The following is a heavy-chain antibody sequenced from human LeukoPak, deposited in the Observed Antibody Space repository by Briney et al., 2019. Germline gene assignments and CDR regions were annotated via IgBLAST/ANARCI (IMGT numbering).Heavy chain of an antibody. CDR1: GFRFSSQW. V-gene: IGHV3-7*01. CDR3: ADLGTSD. D-gene: IGHD1-7*01. Sequence: PGGSLRLSCAVSGFRFSSQWMTWVRQAPGTGLEWVATINSDGSAKYHVDSVKGRFTISRDNAKNLVYLQMSILRPEDTAVYYCADLGTSDCGQGTLVTVSS. CDR2: INSDGSAK. J-gene: IGHJ4*02.